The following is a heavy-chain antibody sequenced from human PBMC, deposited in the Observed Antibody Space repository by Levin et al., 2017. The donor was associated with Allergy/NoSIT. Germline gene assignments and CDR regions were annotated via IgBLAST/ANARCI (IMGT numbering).Heavy chain of an antibody. V-gene: IGHV3-30*18. CDR2: IVFDGNDQ. CDR1: GFQFSLYG. J-gene: IGHJ3*01. D-gene: IGHD2-15*01. CDR3: AKRGYCSGNTCQSHDAIDV. Sequence: SCAASGFQFSLYGMHWVRQAPGKGLEWVALIVFDGNDQYYADSVKGRFTISRDNSKNTLYLQMSSLRENDTAIYYCAKRGYCSGNTCQSHDAIDVWGQGTLVSVSS.